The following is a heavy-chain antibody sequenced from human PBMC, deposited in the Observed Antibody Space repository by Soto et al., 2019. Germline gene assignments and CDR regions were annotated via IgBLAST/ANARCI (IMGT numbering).Heavy chain of an antibody. CDR2: ARNKVNSYTI. J-gene: IGHJ4*02. D-gene: IGHD2-8*01. V-gene: IGHV3-72*01. CDR1: GSAFSDHH. Sequence: EVQLVESGGGLIQPGGSLRLSCAASGSAFSDHHMDWVRQASGKGLEWVGRARNKVNSYTIAYAASVKGRFTISIDDSKTALYLQMNSLRTEDTAVYFCARLMGTSFDLWGQGTLVTVSS. CDR3: ARLMGTSFDL.